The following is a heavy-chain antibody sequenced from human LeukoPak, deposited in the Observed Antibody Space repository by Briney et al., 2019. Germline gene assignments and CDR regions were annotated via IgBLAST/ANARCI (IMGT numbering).Heavy chain of an antibody. CDR3: ARPRGCGSARCNNFDY. V-gene: IGHV3-21*01. CDR2: ISTSSSYI. Sequence: GGSLRLSCAASGFTFSSYSMNWVRQAPGKGLEWVSSISTSSSYIYYADSVKGRFTISRDNARNSLYLQMNSLRAEDTAVYYCARPRGCGSARCNNFDYWGQGTLVTVSS. CDR1: GFTFSSYS. D-gene: IGHD2-2*01. J-gene: IGHJ4*02.